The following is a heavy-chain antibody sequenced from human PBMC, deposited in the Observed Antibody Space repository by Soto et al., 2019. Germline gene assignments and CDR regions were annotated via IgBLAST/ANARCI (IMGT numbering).Heavy chain of an antibody. J-gene: IGHJ5*02. CDR2: IHGGGGRT. V-gene: IGHV3-23*01. D-gene: IGHD3-3*01. CDR3: ARDAVPGNGEWYCFDP. Sequence: EVQLLESGGTLVQPGGSLRLSCAASGFTFRTYAMSWGRQAPGKGLEWVSSIHGGGGRTFYADSVKGRFTISRDDSKNALYLQMDSLRAEETAQYHGARDAVPGNGEWYCFDPWGQGTLVTV. CDR1: GFTFRTYA.